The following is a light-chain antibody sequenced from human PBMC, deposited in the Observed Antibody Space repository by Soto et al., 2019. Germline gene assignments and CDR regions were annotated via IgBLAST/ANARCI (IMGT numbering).Light chain of an antibody. V-gene: IGKV3-20*01. J-gene: IGKJ4*01. CDR3: QQYASSPPLT. Sequence: EIVLTQSPGTLSLSPGERATLSCRASQSISSSYLAWYQQKPGQAPRLLIYGASCRATGIPDRFSGSGSGTDFTLTISRLQPEDFAVYYCQQYASSPPLTFGGGTRVEIK. CDR2: GAS. CDR1: QSISSSY.